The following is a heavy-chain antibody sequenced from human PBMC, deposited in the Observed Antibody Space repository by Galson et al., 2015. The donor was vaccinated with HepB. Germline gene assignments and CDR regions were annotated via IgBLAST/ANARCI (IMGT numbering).Heavy chain of an antibody. V-gene: IGHV3-11*01. CDR2: ISSSGSTI. D-gene: IGHD3-10*01. CDR3: ARGVGVYYYGSGTTTIGD. CDR1: GFTFSDYY. J-gene: IGHJ6*04. Sequence: SLRLSCAASGFTFSDYYMSWIRQAPGKGPEWVSYISSSGSTIYYADSVKGRFTISRDNAKNSLYLQMNSLRAEDTAVYYCARGVGVYYYGSGTTTIGDWGKGTTVTVSS.